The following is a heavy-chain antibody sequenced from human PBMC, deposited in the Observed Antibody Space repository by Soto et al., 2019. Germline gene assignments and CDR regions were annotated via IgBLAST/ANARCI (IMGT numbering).Heavy chain of an antibody. V-gene: IGHV3-30*18. CDR2: ISYDGGNK. J-gene: IGHJ6*02. D-gene: IGHD2-2*01. Sequence: QVQLVESGGGVVQPGRSLRLSCAASGFTFNTYAMHWVRQAPGKGLEWVAVISYDGGNKYYAYSVKGRLTISRDNSKNPLYPETDSFRAEDTAVYYCAKGQHCSSTSCYLFDYGMDVWGQGTTVAVSS. CDR1: GFTFNTYA. CDR3: AKGQHCSSTSCYLFDYGMDV.